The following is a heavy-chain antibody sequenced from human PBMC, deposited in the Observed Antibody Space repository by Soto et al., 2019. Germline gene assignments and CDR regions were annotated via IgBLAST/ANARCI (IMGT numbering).Heavy chain of an antibody. Sequence: PGGSLRLSCAASGFTFSNAWMSWVRQSPGKGLEWVGRIKSKTDGGTTDYAAPVKGRFTISRDDSKNTLYLQMNSLKTEDTAVYYCTTVSRVPAYYYYYGMDVWGQGTTVTVSS. CDR1: GFTFSNAW. V-gene: IGHV3-15*01. CDR3: TTVSRVPAYYYYYGMDV. J-gene: IGHJ6*02. CDR2: IKSKTDGGTT. D-gene: IGHD3-10*01.